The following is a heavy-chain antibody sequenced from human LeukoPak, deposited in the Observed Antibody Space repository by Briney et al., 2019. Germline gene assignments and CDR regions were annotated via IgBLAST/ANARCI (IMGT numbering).Heavy chain of an antibody. CDR1: GYTFTSYG. CDR2: ISAYNGNT. CDR3: ARVRYGDYSFDY. D-gene: IGHD4-17*01. Sequence: ASVKVSCTASGYTFTSYGISWVRQAPGQGLEWMGWISAYNGNTNYAQKLQGRVTMTTDTSTSTAYMELRSLRSDDTAVYYCARVRYGDYSFDYWGQGTLVTVSS. V-gene: IGHV1-18*01. J-gene: IGHJ4*02.